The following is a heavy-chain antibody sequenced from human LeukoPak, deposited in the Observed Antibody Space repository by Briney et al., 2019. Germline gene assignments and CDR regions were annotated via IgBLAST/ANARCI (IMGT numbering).Heavy chain of an antibody. V-gene: IGHV3-23*01. CDR3: AKRGYYDSSGYAPLFDY. J-gene: IGHJ4*02. D-gene: IGHD3-22*01. Sequence: GGSLRLSCAASEFTFSNYAMAWVRQAPGEGLEWVSGISANGGKIYYADSVKGRCTISRDNSQNTLYLQMNRLRDEDTAVYFCAKRGYYDSSGYAPLFDYWGQGTLVTV. CDR1: EFTFSNYA. CDR2: ISANGGKI.